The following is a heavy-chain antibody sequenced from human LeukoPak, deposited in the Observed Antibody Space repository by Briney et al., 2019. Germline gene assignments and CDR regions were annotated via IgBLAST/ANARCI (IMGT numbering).Heavy chain of an antibody. CDR3: ARGAQYCSGDCYDV. Sequence: GGSLRLSCAASGFTFRSYAMSWVRQAPGKGLEWVSIISDSDASAFYADSVRGRFTVSRDNSNNTLFLQMNSLRAEDTALYFCARGAQYCSGDCYDVWGQGTMVTVSS. CDR1: GFTFRSYA. V-gene: IGHV3-23*01. J-gene: IGHJ3*01. D-gene: IGHD2-21*02. CDR2: ISDSDASA.